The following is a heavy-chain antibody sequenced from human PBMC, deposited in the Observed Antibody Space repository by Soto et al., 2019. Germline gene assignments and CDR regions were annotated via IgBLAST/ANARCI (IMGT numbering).Heavy chain of an antibody. CDR2: ISASGGSI. CDR3: GRELGTLGPNWLDP. Sequence: EVQLLESGGGLVKSGGSLRLSCAGSGFIFSNHALNWVRQAPGKGLEWVSGISASGGSIEYADSVRGRFTVSRDNSNGTLCLHMASLQIDDTAVYYCGRELGTLGPNWLDPWGQGTLVTVSS. J-gene: IGHJ5*02. D-gene: IGHD1-26*01. V-gene: IGHV3-23*01. CDR1: GFIFSNHA.